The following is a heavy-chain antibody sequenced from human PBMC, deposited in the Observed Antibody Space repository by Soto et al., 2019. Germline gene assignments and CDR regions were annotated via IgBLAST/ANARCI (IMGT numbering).Heavy chain of an antibody. D-gene: IGHD1-26*01. J-gene: IGHJ5*02. Sequence: GGSLRLSCTASGITFRDYSLNWVRQAPGKGLEWLGFIRSKAYVLTTEYAASVKGRFTISRDDSKSIAYLQMNSLKTEDTAMYYCTRDISSTVNRFDPWGQGTLVTVSS. CDR2: IRSKAYVLTT. CDR1: GITFRDYS. V-gene: IGHV3-49*04. CDR3: TRDISSTVNRFDP.